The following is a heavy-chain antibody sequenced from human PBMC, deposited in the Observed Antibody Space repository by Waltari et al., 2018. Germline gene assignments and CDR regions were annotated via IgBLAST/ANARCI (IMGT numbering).Heavy chain of an antibody. CDR2: IYSGGST. CDR3: ARVPCSSTSCSYYFDY. Sequence: EVQLVETGGGLIQPGGSLRLSCAASGFTVSSNYMSWVRQAPGKGLDWVSVIYSGGSTYYADSVKGRFTISRDNSKNTLYLQMNSLRAEDTAVYYCARVPCSSTSCSYYFDYWGQGTLVTVSS. CDR1: GFTVSSNY. D-gene: IGHD2-2*01. V-gene: IGHV3-53*02. J-gene: IGHJ4*02.